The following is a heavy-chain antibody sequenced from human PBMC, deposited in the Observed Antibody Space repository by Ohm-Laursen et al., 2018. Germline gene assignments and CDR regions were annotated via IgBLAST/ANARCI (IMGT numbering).Heavy chain of an antibody. V-gene: IGHV3-30*18. CDR1: GFTFSSYG. CDR3: AKDRIVTDYYYYGMDV. J-gene: IGHJ6*02. D-gene: IGHD1-26*01. CDR2: ISYDGSNK. Sequence: SLRLSCTASGFTFSSYGMHWVRQAPGKGLEWVAGISYDGSNKYYADSVKGRFTISRDNSKNTLYLQMNSLRAEDTAVYYCAKDRIVTDYYYYGMDVWGQGTTVTVSS.